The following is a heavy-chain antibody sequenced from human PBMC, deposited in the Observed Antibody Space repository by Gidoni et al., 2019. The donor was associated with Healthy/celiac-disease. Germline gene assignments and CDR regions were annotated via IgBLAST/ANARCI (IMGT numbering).Heavy chain of an antibody. CDR2: INAGNGNT. Sequence: QVQLVQSGAEVKKPGASVKVSYKASGYTFTSYAMHWVRQAPGQRLEWMGWINAGNGNTKYSQKFQGRVTITRDTSASTAYMELSSLRSEDTAVYYCAGRGSGYYRDAFDIWGQGTMVTVSS. CDR3: AGRGSGYYRDAFDI. J-gene: IGHJ3*02. V-gene: IGHV1-3*01. D-gene: IGHD3-22*01. CDR1: GYTFTSYA.